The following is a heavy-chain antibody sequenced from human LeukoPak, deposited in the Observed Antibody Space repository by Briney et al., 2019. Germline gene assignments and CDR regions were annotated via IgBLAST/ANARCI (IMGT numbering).Heavy chain of an antibody. Sequence: GGSLRLSCAASGFTFSSYSMNWVRQAPGKGLEWVSYISSSSSSIYYADAVKGRFTISRDNAKNSLYLQMNSLRAEDTAVYYCARVYRRYFDYWGQGTLVTVSS. CDR3: ARVYRRYFDY. CDR1: GFTFSSYS. J-gene: IGHJ4*02. D-gene: IGHD1-14*01. CDR2: ISSSSSSI. V-gene: IGHV3-48*01.